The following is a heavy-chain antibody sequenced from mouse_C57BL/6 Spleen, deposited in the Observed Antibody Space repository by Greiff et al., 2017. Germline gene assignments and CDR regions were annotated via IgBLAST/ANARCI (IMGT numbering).Heavy chain of an antibody. Sequence: VQLQQPGAELVKPGASVKLSCTASGYTFTSYWMHWVKQRPGQGLEWIGMIHPNSGSTNYNEKFQSKATLTVDKSSSTAYMQLSSLTSEGSAVYYWARFDGPYYAMDDWGKGTSVTVSS. J-gene: IGHJ4*01. V-gene: IGHV1-64*01. CDR2: IHPNSGST. CDR3: ARFDGPYYAMDD. D-gene: IGHD2-3*01. CDR1: GYTFTSYW.